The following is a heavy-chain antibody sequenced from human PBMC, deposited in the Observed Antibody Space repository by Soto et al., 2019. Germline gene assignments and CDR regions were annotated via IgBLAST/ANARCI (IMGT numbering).Heavy chain of an antibody. J-gene: IGHJ4*02. Sequence: SDTLSLTCTVSGGSISSSSYYWSWIRQPPGKGLEWIGEINHSGSTNYNPSLKSRVTISVDTSKNQFSLKLSSVTAADTAVYYCARRTGFLHFDYWGQGTLVTVSS. D-gene: IGHD7-27*01. CDR3: ARRTGFLHFDY. CDR1: GGSISSSSYY. V-gene: IGHV4-39*07. CDR2: INHSGST.